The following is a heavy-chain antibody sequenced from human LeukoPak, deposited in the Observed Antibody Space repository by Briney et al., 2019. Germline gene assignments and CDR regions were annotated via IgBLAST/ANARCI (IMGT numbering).Heavy chain of an antibody. CDR3: ARVGSGYTFDY. V-gene: IGHV4-39*01. D-gene: IGHD3-22*01. CDR1: GGSISSSSYY. CDR2: VYYRGST. J-gene: IGHJ4*02. Sequence: SETLSLTCTVSGGSISSSSYYWAWIRQPPGKGLEWIGSVYYRGSTYYNPSLKSRVTISVDTSKNQFSLKLSSVTAADTAVYYCARVGSGYTFDYWGQGTLVTASS.